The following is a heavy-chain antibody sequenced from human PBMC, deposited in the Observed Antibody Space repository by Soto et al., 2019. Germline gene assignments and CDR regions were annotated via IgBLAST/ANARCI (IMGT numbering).Heavy chain of an antibody. J-gene: IGHJ4*02. CDR1: GGSISSYY. CDR2: IYYSGST. CDR3: ARVHDRSCTAFDY. V-gene: IGHV4-59*01. D-gene: IGHD3-22*01. Sequence: SETLSLTCTVSGGSISSYYWSWIRQPPGKGLEWIGNIYYSGSTNYNPSLKSRVTISVNTSKNQFSLKLRSVTAADMAVVYCARVHDRSCTAFDYWGQGTPVTVSS.